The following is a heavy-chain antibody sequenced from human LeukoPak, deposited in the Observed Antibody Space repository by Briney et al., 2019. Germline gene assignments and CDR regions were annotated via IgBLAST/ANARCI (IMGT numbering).Heavy chain of an antibody. CDR2: ISAYNGNT. CDR1: GYTFSNNG. V-gene: IGHV1-18*04. Sequence: ASVKVSCKASGYTFSNNGISWVRQAPGQGLEWMGWISAYNGNTNYAQKFQGRVTITADKSTSTAYMELSSLRSEDTAVYYCARDRRGTVTSNWFDPWGQGTLVTVSS. J-gene: IGHJ5*02. D-gene: IGHD4-17*01. CDR3: ARDRRGTVTSNWFDP.